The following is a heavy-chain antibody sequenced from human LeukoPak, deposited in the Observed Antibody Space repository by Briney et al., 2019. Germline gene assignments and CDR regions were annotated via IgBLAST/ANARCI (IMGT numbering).Heavy chain of an antibody. CDR1: GFSFRSCG. CDR3: AKGAGVGFDY. CDR2: IQYDGSNK. Sequence: PGGSLRLSCAASGFSFRSCGMHWVRQAPGKGLEWVTFIQYDGSNKYYTDSAKGRFSISRDNSKNTLYLQMNNLRAEDTAVYYCAKGAGVGFDYWGQGTLVTVSS. J-gene: IGHJ4*02. V-gene: IGHV3-30*02. D-gene: IGHD3-3*01.